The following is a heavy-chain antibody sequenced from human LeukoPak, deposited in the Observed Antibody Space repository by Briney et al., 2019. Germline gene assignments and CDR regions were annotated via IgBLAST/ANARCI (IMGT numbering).Heavy chain of an antibody. CDR3: ARGPLGIFGEMFDY. CDR2: ISYDGSNK. D-gene: IGHD3-3*01. Sequence: GGSLRLCCAASGFTFSSYTMHWVRQAPGKGLEWVAVISYDGSNKYYEDSVKGRFTISRDNSKNTLYLQMNSLRAEDTAVYYCARGPLGIFGEMFDYWGQGTLVTVSS. J-gene: IGHJ4*02. CDR1: GFTFSSYT. V-gene: IGHV3-30-3*01.